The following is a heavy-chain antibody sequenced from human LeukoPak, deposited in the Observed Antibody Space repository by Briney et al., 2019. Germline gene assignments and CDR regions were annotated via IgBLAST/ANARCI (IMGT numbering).Heavy chain of an antibody. V-gene: IGHV3-48*01. D-gene: IGHD2-21*02. CDR2: ISLTTTTV. J-gene: IGHJ4*02. Sequence: GGSLRLSCAASGFTFSSSYSMNWVRQAPGKGLEWVAHISLTTTTVSYADSVKGRFTMYRDNAKNSLFLQMNSLRAEDTAVYYCARDGDWAFDYWGQGTLVTVSS. CDR1: GFTFSSSYS. CDR3: ARDGDWAFDY.